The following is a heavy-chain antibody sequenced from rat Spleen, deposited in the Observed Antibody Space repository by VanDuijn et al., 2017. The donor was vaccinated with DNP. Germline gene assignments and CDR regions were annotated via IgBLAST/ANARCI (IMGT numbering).Heavy chain of an antibody. CDR2: INTDGDTT. J-gene: IGHJ2*01. CDR3: AREAAFDY. V-gene: IGHV5-58*01. CDR1: GFTFSDYW. Sequence: EVQLVETGGGLVQPGRSLKLSCVASGFTFSDYWMYWIRQAPGKGLEWVASINTDGDTTYYPDSVEGRFTISRVNAENAVYLQMNSLRSEDTATYYCAREAAFDYWGQGVMVPVSS.